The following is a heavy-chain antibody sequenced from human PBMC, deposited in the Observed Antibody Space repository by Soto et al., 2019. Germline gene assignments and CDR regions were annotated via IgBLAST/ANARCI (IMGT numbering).Heavy chain of an antibody. J-gene: IGHJ4*02. CDR2: IYHSGST. V-gene: IGHV4-38-2*01. D-gene: IGHD3-10*01. Sequence: PSETLSLTCAVSGYSISSGYYWGWIRQPPGKGLEWIGSIYHSGSTYYNPSLKSRATISVDTSKNQFSLKLSSVTAADTAVYYCARGPERYYFDYWGQGTLVTVS. CDR3: ARGPERYYFDY. CDR1: GYSISSGYY.